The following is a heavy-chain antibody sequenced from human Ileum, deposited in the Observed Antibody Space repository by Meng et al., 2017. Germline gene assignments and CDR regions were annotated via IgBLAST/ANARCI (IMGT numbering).Heavy chain of an antibody. CDR3: AKDRKPDGLWPFDF. Sequence: GESLKISCATSGFSFSTYAMSWVRQAPGKGLEWVSGIIGSGSTYYAESVKGRFTISRDNSRSTLYLQMNSLRAEDTAVYYCAKDRKPDGLWPFDFWGQGTLVTVSS. CDR2: IIGSGST. D-gene: IGHD4-17*01. V-gene: IGHV3-23*01. J-gene: IGHJ4*02. CDR1: GFSFSTYA.